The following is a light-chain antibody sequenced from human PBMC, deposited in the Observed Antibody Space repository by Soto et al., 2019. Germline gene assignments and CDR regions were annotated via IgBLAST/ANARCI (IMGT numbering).Light chain of an antibody. CDR2: DAS. CDR1: ESISRDY. J-gene: IGKJ1*01. V-gene: IGKV1-5*01. CDR3: QQYTNTNNPWM. Sequence: TQSPGTLSLSPGQRVTLSFMASESISRDYLAWYQQKPGKAPKLLVYDASTLQSGVASRFSGSGSGTEFTLIISGLQPDDSATYYCQQYTNTNNPWMFGQGTKVDIK.